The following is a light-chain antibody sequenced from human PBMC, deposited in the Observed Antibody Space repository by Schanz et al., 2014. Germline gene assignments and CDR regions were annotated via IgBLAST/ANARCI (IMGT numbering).Light chain of an antibody. CDR1: QSISSF. Sequence: DIQMTQSPSSLSASVGDRVTIACRASQSISSFLNWYQQKPGKAPKLLIYAASYLQSGVPSRFSGSGSRTDFTLTISNLQPEDFATYYCQQANSFPFTFGPGTTVQIK. J-gene: IGKJ3*01. CDR2: AAS. V-gene: IGKV1-39*01. CDR3: QQANSFPFT.